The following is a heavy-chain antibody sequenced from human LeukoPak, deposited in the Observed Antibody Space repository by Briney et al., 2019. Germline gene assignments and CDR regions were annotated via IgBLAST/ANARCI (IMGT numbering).Heavy chain of an antibody. D-gene: IGHD2/OR15-2a*01. Sequence: ASVTVSCKASGGTFSSYAISWVRQAPGQGLEWMGRIIPILGIANYAQKFQGRVTITADKSTGTAYMELSSLRSEDTAVYYCAREQGKTFSVDAFDIWGQGTMVTVSS. CDR3: AREQGKTFSVDAFDI. CDR1: GGTFSSYA. J-gene: IGHJ3*02. CDR2: IIPILGIA. V-gene: IGHV1-69*04.